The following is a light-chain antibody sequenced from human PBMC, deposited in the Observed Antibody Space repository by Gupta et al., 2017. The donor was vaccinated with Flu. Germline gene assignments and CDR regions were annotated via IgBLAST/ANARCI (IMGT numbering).Light chain of an antibody. V-gene: IGKV4-1*01. J-gene: IGKJ1*01. CDR3: QQYYTSPWT. Sequence: DIVMTPSPDSLAVSLGARATINCQSSRSVLYTSNNKNYFAWLQQKAGQPPKVLIYWASTRESGVPDRFSGSGSGTDCTLTISGLQAEDGAVYYCQQYYTSPWTFGQGTKVEIK. CDR2: WAS. CDR1: RSVLYTSNNKNY.